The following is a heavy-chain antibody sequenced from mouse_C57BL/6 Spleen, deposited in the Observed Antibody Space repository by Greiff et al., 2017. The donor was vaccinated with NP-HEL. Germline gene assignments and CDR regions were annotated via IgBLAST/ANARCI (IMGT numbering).Heavy chain of an antibody. Sequence: QVQLQQPGAELVKPGASVKLSCKASGYTFTSYWMHWVKQRPGQGLEWIGMIHPNSGSTNYNEKFKSKATLTVDKSSSTAYMQLSSLTSEDSVVYYCARGAVVARYFDVWGTGTTVTVSS. D-gene: IGHD1-1*01. J-gene: IGHJ1*03. CDR2: IHPNSGST. V-gene: IGHV1-64*01. CDR1: GYTFTSYW. CDR3: ARGAVVARYFDV.